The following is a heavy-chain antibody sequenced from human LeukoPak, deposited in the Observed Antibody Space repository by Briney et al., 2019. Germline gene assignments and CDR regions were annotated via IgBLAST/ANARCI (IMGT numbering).Heavy chain of an antibody. V-gene: IGHV3-33*06. Sequence: GGSLRLSCAASGITLSYYGMHWVRQAPGKGLEWVAVIWYDGSNKYYADSVKGRFTISRDNSKDTLYLQMNSLRAEDTAIYYCAKTRNPQEMPTAYFDYWGQGTLVTVSS. J-gene: IGHJ4*02. CDR1: GITLSYYG. CDR3: AKTRNPQEMPTAYFDY. D-gene: IGHD4-4*01. CDR2: IWYDGSNK.